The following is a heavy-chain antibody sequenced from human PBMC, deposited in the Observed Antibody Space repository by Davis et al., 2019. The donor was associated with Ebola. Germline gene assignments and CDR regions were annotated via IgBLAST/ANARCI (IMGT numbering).Heavy chain of an antibody. CDR3: AKLDYNDSYFQD. D-gene: IGHD4-17*01. J-gene: IGHJ1*01. V-gene: IGHV3-23*01. CDR2: ISGSGGST. CDR1: GFTFSNYG. Sequence: GESLKISCAASGFTFSNYGMHWVRQAPGKGLEWVSAISGSGGSTYYADSVKGRFTISRDNSKNTLNLQMNSLRAEDTAIYYCAKLDYNDSYFQDWGQGTLVTVSS.